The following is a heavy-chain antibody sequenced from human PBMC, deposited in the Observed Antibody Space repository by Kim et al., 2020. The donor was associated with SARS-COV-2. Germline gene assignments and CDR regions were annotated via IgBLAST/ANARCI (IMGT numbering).Heavy chain of an antibody. Sequence: PGGSLRLSCAASGFTFSTYAMNWIRQAPGKGLQWVSTISGSGDTTYYSDSVKGRFTISRDNSKSTLYLQMNSLTAEDTAIYYCAKPPPAYDSRWYTYHFDFWGQGSLVTVSS. CDR1: GFTFSTYA. V-gene: IGHV3-23*01. CDR3: AKPPPAYDSRWYTYHFDF. CDR2: ISGSGDTT. J-gene: IGHJ4*02. D-gene: IGHD6-19*01.